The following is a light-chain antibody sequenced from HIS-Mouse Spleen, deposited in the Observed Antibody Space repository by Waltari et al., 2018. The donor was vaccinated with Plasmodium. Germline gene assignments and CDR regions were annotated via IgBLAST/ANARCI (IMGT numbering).Light chain of an antibody. Sequence: QSALTPPRSVSGSPARSVTISCTGTRSAVGGYNYVSWYQQPPGKAPKLMIYDVSKRPSGVPDRFSGSKSGNTASLTISGLQAENEADYYCCSYAGSYTLVFGGGTKLTVL. CDR3: CSYAGSYTLV. J-gene: IGLJ3*02. CDR1: RSAVGGYNY. CDR2: DVS. V-gene: IGLV2-11*01.